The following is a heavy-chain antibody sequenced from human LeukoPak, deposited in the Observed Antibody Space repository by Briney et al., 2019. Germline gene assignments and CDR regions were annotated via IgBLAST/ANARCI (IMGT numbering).Heavy chain of an antibody. D-gene: IGHD3-22*01. CDR1: GGSISSGDYY. CDR2: IYYRGST. J-gene: IGHJ4*02. CDR3: ARLSGYSSGHYYSDY. Sequence: ETLSLTCTVSGGSISSGDYYWSWIRQPPGKGLEWIGYIYYRGSTNYNPSLKSRVTISVDTSKNQFSLKLSSVTAADTAVYYCARLSGYSSGHYYSDYWGQGTLVTVSS. V-gene: IGHV4-61*08.